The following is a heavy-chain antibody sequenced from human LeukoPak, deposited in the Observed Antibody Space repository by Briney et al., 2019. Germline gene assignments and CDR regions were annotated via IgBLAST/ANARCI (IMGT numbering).Heavy chain of an antibody. CDR2: INPNSGGT. V-gene: IGHV1-2*02. J-gene: IGHJ4*02. D-gene: IGHD3-16*01. Sequence: ASVKVSCKASGYTFTGYYMHWVRQAPGQGLEWMGWINPNSGGTNYAQKFQGRVTMTRATSISTAYMELSRLRSDDTAVYYCARSLGTRGRIPYFDYWGQGTLVTVSS. CDR3: ARSLGTRGRIPYFDY. CDR1: GYTFTGYY.